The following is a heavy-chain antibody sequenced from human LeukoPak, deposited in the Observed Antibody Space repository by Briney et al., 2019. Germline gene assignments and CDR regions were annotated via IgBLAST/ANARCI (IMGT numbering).Heavy chain of an antibody. CDR3: ASALSARQTYQFDY. CDR1: GFTFTSYG. V-gene: IGHV3-33*01. CDR2: IWYDGSNK. D-gene: IGHD6-6*01. J-gene: IGHJ4*02. Sequence: GRSLRLSCAASGFTFTSYGMHWVRQAPGKGLEWVAVIWYDGSNKYYADSVKGRFTISRDNSKNTLYLQMNSLRAEDTAVYYCASALSARQTYQFDYWGQGTLVTVSS.